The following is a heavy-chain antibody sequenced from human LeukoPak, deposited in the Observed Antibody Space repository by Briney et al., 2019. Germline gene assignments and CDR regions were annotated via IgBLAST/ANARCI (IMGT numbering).Heavy chain of an antibody. V-gene: IGHV3-23*01. CDR1: GFTFSSYG. J-gene: IGHJ4*02. D-gene: IGHD4-17*01. CDR3: AKDGDYVMDYFDY. Sequence: GGSLRLSCAASGFTFSSYGITWVRQAPGKGLEWVPTISATGGSTYYADSVKGRFTISRDNSKDTLYLQMNSLRAEDTAVYYCAKDGDYVMDYFDYWGQGALVTVSS. CDR2: ISATGGST.